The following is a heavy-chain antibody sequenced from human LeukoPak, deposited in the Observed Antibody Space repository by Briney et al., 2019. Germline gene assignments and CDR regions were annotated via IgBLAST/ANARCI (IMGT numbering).Heavy chain of an antibody. CDR3: ARTRLSSGTYGA. J-gene: IGHJ4*02. CDR1: GYTLTELS. Sequence: SVKVSCKVSGYTLTELSMHWVRQAPGKGLEWMGRIIPILGIANYAQKFQGRVTITADKSTSTAYMELSSLRSEDTAVYYCARTRLSSGTYGAWGQGTLVTVSS. CDR2: IIPILGIA. V-gene: IGHV1-69*02. D-gene: IGHD3-10*02.